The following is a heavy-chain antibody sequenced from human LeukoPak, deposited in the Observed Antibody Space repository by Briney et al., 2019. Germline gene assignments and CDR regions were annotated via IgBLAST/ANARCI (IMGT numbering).Heavy chain of an antibody. V-gene: IGHV3-30-3*01. CDR2: ISYDGSKK. J-gene: IGHJ4*02. CDR1: GFTFSRYA. CDR3: ARDSSDY. Sequence: GGSLRLSCAVSGFTFSRYAMHWVRQAPGKGLEWVAVISYDGSKKADSVKGRFTISRDNSKNTLYLQMTSLRAEDTAVYYCARDSSDYWGQGALGTVSS.